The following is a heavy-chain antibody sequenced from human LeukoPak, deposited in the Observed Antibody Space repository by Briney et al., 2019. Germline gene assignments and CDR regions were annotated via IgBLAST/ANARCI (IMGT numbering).Heavy chain of an antibody. CDR3: ARDGCSSTTNCDENNWFDP. CDR2: INPSWGST. Sequence: GASVKVSFKASGYTFSDYYMHWVRQAPGQGLERMGVINPSWGSTRYAQKFQGRVTMTRDMATSTVDMELSSLRSEDTAVYCCARDGCSSTTNCDENNWFDPWGQGTLVIVSS. V-gene: IGHV1-46*01. D-gene: IGHD2/OR15-2a*01. CDR1: GYTFSDYY. J-gene: IGHJ5*02.